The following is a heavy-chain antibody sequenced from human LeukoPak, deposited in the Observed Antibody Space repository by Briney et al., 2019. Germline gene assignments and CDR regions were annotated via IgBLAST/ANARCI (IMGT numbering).Heavy chain of an antibody. CDR3: ARPGHSYYYMDV. CDR1: GGSISSSSYY. Sequence: NPSETLSLTCTVSGGSISSSSYYWGWIRQPPGKRLEWIGTIYYSGTTYYNPSLKSRVTISADTSKNHFSLKLSSVTAADTAVYYCARPGHSYYYMDVWGKGTTVTVSS. CDR2: IYYSGTT. V-gene: IGHV4-39*02. D-gene: IGHD1-1*01. J-gene: IGHJ6*03.